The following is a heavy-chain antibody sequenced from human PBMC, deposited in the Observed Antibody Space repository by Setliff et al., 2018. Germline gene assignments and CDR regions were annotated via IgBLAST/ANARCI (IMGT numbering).Heavy chain of an antibody. Sequence: SETLSLTCAVYGGSFSGYYWSWIRQPPGKGLGWIGSIYHSGSTYYNPSLKSRVTISVDTSKNQFSLKLSSVTAADTAVYYCARRPLYHYDFWSNWFDPWGQGTLVTVSS. D-gene: IGHD3-3*01. CDR3: ARRPLYHYDFWSNWFDP. V-gene: IGHV4-34*01. J-gene: IGHJ5*02. CDR1: GGSFSGYY. CDR2: IYHSGST.